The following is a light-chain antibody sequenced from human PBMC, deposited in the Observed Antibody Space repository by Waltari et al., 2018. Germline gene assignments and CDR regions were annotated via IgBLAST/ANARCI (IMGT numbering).Light chain of an antibody. V-gene: IGKV4-1*01. CDR1: QTLYRSNNKNY. J-gene: IGKJ3*01. CDR3: QQYYNTPPT. Sequence: DIVLTQSQDSLAGTLGERAPSNCKSHQTLYRSNNKNYLAWYQQKPGQPPQMLIYWASTRESGVPDRFSGSGSGTDFTLTITSLQAEDVAVYYCQQYYNTPPTFGPGTKVDIK. CDR2: WAS.